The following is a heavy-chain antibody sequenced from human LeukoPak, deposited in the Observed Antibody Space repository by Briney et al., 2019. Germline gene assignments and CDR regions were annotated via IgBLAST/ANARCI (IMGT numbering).Heavy chain of an antibody. CDR3: AKDLATKYTLDY. Sequence: PGGSLRLSCAASGXTFRSYGIHWVRQAPGKGLEWVALISYDGSDKFFADSVRGRFTISRDNSKNTLYLQMNSLRAEDTAVYYCAKDLATKYTLDYWGQGTLVTVSS. CDR2: ISYDGSDK. CDR1: GXTFRSYG. J-gene: IGHJ4*02. V-gene: IGHV3-30*18. D-gene: IGHD6-6*01.